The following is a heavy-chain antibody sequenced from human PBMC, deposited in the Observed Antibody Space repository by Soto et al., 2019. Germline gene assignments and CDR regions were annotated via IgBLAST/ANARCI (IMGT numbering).Heavy chain of an antibody. CDR3: ARESPWLLPEYFQH. V-gene: IGHV3-7*05. CDR2: IKQDGSEK. Sequence: EVQLVESGGGLVQPGGSLRLSCAASGFTFSSYWMSWVRQAPGKGLEWVSNIKQDGSEKYYVDSVKGRFTISRDNAKNSLYLQMNSLRAEDTAVYYCARESPWLLPEYFQHWGQGTLVTVSS. J-gene: IGHJ1*01. CDR1: GFTFSSYW. D-gene: IGHD3-22*01.